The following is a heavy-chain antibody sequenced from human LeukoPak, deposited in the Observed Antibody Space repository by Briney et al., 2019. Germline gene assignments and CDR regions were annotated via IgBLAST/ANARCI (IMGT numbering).Heavy chain of an antibody. J-gene: IGHJ4*02. CDR1: GGSVRTTRYY. Sequence: SETLSLTCTVSGGSVRTTRYYWAWIRQSPGKGLEWIGSISYFGSAYYRPSLQSRATISMDSSKTQISLTLSSVTATDTALYYCATHDAGSFFESWGQGALVTVS. V-gene: IGHV4-39*01. D-gene: IGHD3-3*02. CDR2: ISYFGSA. CDR3: ATHDAGSFFES.